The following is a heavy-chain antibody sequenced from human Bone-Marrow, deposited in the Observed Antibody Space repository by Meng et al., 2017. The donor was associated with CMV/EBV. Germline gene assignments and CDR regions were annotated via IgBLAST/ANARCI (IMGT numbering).Heavy chain of an antibody. Sequence: ASVKDSCKASGYTFTDYGISWVRQAPGQGLEWMGWISPYNDNTKYAQRFQGRVTMTTDTSTTTAYMQLWGLRSDDTAVYYCAREPADYWGQGTLVTVSS. CDR2: ISPYNDNT. J-gene: IGHJ4*02. V-gene: IGHV1-18*01. CDR1: GYTFTDYG. CDR3: AREPADY.